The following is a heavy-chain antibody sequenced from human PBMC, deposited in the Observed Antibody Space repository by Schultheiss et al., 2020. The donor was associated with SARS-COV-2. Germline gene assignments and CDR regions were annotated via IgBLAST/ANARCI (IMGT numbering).Heavy chain of an antibody. Sequence: GGSLRLSCTASGLTFTNYWMHWVRQAPGKGLEWVAVISYDGSNKYYADSVKGRFTISRDNSKNTLYLQMNSLRAGDTAVYYCARGAYKQWLTHWGQGTLVTVSS. CDR1: GLTFTNYW. CDR3: ARGAYKQWLTH. D-gene: IGHD6-19*01. V-gene: IGHV3-30*03. CDR2: ISYDGSNK. J-gene: IGHJ4*02.